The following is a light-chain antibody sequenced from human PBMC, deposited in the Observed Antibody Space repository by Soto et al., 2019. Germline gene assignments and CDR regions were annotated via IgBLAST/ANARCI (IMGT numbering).Light chain of an antibody. J-gene: IGLJ1*01. CDR3: CSYAGSYTFV. V-gene: IGLV2-11*01. CDR1: SSDVGGYNY. Sequence: ALTQPRSVSGSPGQSVTISCTGTSSDVGGYNYVSWYQQYPGKAPKVMIYDVKTRPSGVPDRFSGSKSGNTASLTISGLQAEDEADYYCCSYAGSYTFVFGTGTKVTVL. CDR2: DVK.